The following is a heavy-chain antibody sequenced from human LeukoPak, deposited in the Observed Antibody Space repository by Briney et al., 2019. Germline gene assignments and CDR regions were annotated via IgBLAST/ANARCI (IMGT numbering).Heavy chain of an antibody. CDR2: ISSSSSTI. Sequence: GGSLRLSCAASGFIFSSYSMNWVRQAPGKGLEWVSFISSSSSTIYYADSVEGRFTISRNNAKNSLLLQMNRLQAEDTAVYYCERHRYPADFWTTLYYYYYLDVWGKGTTVTVPS. V-gene: IGHV3-48*04. J-gene: IGHJ6*03. CDR3: ERHRYPADFWTTLYYYYYLDV. CDR1: GFIFSSYS. D-gene: IGHD3-3*01.